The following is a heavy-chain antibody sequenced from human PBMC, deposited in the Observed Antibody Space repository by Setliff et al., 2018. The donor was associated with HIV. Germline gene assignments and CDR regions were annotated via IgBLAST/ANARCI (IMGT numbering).Heavy chain of an antibody. CDR3: ARDLGSGHFDY. Sequence: PSETLSLTCTVSGGSIKSSSDYWGWIRQPPGKGLEWIGTIYYSGSTYYNPSLKSRVTISVDTSKNQFSLNLRSVTAADTAVYYCARDLGSGHFDYWGQGMLVTVSS. J-gene: IGHJ4*02. V-gene: IGHV4-39*07. CDR2: IYYSGST. CDR1: GGSIKSSSDY.